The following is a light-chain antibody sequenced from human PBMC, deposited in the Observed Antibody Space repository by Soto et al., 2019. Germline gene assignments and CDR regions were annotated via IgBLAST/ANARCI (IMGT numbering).Light chain of an antibody. CDR3: CSYAGSSTVV. CDR1: SSDVGSYNL. CDR2: EGS. J-gene: IGLJ2*01. Sequence: QSALTQPASVSGSPGQSITIACTGTSSDVGSYNLVSWYQQHLGQAPKLMIYEGSKRPSGGSNRFSGSKSGNTASLTISGLQAEDEEDYYFCSYAGSSTVVLGGGTKLTVL. V-gene: IGLV2-23*01.